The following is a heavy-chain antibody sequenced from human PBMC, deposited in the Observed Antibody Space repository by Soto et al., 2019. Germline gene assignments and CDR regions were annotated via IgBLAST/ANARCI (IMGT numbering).Heavy chain of an antibody. CDR1: GGTFSSYA. J-gene: IGHJ6*02. CDR3: ARDGRDRSYYYYGMDV. CDR2: IIPIFGTA. Sequence: QVQLVQSGAEVKKPGSSVKVSCKASGGTFSSYAISWVRQAPGQGLEWMGGIIPIFGTANYAQKFQGRVTITADESTSTDYMELSSLRSEDTAVYYCARDGRDRSYYYYGMDVWGQGTTVTVSS. V-gene: IGHV1-69*12.